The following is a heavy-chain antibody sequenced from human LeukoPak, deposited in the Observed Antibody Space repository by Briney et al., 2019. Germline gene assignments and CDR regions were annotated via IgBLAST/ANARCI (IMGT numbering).Heavy chain of an antibody. CDR1: DYSISSGHY. V-gene: IGHV4-38-2*02. CDR2: IYHSGST. CDR3: ARKSSGSIDY. Sequence: SETLSLTCTVSDYSISSGHYWGWIRQPPGKGLEWIGSIYHSGSTYYNPSLKSRVTISVDTSKNQFSLKLSSVTAADTAVYYCARKSSGSIDYWGQGTLVTVSS. J-gene: IGHJ4*02. D-gene: IGHD1-26*01.